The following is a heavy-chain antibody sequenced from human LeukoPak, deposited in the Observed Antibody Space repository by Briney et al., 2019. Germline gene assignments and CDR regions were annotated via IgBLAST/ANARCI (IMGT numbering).Heavy chain of an antibody. CDR2: IYYNGST. Sequence: KPSQTLSLTCTVSGGSIGSGDYYWSWIRQPPGKGLKWIGYIYYNGSTYYNPSLKSRVTISVDTSKNQFSLKLSSVTAADTAVYYCARTSLGGAWFDPWGQGTLVTVSS. D-gene: IGHD3-10*01. CDR1: GGSIGSGDYY. CDR3: ARTSLGGAWFDP. V-gene: IGHV4-30-4*08. J-gene: IGHJ5*02.